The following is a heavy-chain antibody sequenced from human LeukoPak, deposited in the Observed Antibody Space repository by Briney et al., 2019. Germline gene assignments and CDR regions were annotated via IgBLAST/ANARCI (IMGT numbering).Heavy chain of an antibody. D-gene: IGHD6-19*01. J-gene: IGHJ3*02. CDR3: ARDARIAAASYLGSSGWYGFADDAFDI. V-gene: IGHV4-39*07. CDR2: IYYSGST. CDR1: GDSISSSSYY. Sequence: PSETLSLTCTVSGDSISSSSYYWGWIRQPPGKGLEWIGSIYYSGSTYYNPSLKSRVTISIDTSKNQFSLKLNSVTAADTAVYYCARDARIAAASYLGSSGWYGFADDAFDIWGQGTMVTVSS.